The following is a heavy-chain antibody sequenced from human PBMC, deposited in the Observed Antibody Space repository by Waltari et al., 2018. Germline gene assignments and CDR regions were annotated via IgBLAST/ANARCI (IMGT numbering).Heavy chain of an antibody. CDR1: GYTFTSYD. D-gene: IGHD2-2*01. J-gene: IGHJ3*02. CDR3: AFLVPAAPDAFDI. V-gene: IGHV1-8*01. Sequence: QVQLVQSGAEVKKPGASVKVSCKDSGYTFTSYDINWVRPATGQGLEWMGWMNPNSGNTGYAQKFQGRVTMTRNTSISTAYMELSSLRSEDTAVYYCAFLVPAAPDAFDIWGQGTMVTVSS. CDR2: MNPNSGNT.